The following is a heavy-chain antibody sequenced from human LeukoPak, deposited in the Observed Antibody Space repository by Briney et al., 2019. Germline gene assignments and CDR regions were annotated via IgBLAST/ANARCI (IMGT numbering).Heavy chain of an antibody. CDR3: AKSSGYCYFKLTRGYYFDY. CDR1: GFTFSSYA. D-gene: IGHD3-22*01. CDR2: ISGSDGST. J-gene: IGHJ4*02. V-gene: IGHV3-23*01. Sequence: GGSLRLSCSASGFTFSSYAMSWVRQAPGKGLEWVSAISGSDGSTYYAGSVKGRFTISRDNSKNTLYLQMNSLRAEDTAVYYCAKSSGYCYFKLTRGYYFDYWGQGTLVTVSS.